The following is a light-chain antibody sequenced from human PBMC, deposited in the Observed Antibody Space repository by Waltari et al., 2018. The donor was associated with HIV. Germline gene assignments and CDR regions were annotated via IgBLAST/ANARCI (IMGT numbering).Light chain of an antibody. V-gene: IGLV2-23*02. CDR3: CSYAGSSTLV. CDR2: EVS. CDR1: SSDVGSYNL. J-gene: IGLJ2*01. Sequence: QSALTQPASVSGSPGQSITISCTGTSSDVGSYNLVSWYQQHPGKAPKLMIYEVSKRPSGFSNRFSGSKSGNTASLTISGLQAEDEADYYCCSYAGSSTLVFGGGTKLPVL.